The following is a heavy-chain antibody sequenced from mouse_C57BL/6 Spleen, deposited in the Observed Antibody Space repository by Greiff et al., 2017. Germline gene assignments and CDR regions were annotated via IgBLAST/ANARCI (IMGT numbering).Heavy chain of an antibody. CDR3: ARDAY. CDR1: GYTFTSYD. CDR2: IYPRDGST. J-gene: IGHJ3*01. V-gene: IGHV1-85*01. Sequence: QVQLQQSGPELVKPGASVKLSCKASGYTFTSYDINWVKQRPGQGLEWIGWIYPRDGSTTYNEKFKGKATLTVDTSSSTAYMELHSLTSEDSAVYFCARDAYWGQGTLVTVCA.